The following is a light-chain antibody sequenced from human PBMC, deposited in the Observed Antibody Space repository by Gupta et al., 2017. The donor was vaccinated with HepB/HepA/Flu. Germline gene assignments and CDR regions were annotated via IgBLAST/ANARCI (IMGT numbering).Light chain of an antibody. CDR2: AAS. Sequence: TQLTQSPSFLSASVGDRVTISCRSSENIRIYLSWYQHKPGKAPNLLIYAASNLQSGVPSRFSGTGSGTDFTLTINSLQPEDSATYYCQQSYSVPTFGGGSKVEIK. J-gene: IGKJ4*01. V-gene: IGKV1-39*01. CDR3: QQSYSVPT. CDR1: ENIRIY.